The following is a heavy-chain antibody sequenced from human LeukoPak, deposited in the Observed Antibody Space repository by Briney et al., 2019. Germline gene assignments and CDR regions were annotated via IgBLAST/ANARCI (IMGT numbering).Heavy chain of an antibody. J-gene: IGHJ4*02. D-gene: IGHD6-13*01. CDR1: GFTFSSYS. CDR3: ARGQQLVPGRLDYFDY. Sequence: GGSLRLSCAASGFTFSSYSMSWVRQAPGKGLEWVSSISGSGSYIHYADSLKGRFTISRDNAKNSLYLQMNSLRAEDTAVYYCARGQQLVPGRLDYFDYWGQGTLVTVSS. V-gene: IGHV3-21*01. CDR2: ISGSGSYI.